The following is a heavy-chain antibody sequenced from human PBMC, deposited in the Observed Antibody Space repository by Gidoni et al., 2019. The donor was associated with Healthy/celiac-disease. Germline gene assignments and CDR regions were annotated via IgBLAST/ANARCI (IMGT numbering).Heavy chain of an antibody. CDR2: ISSSSSTI. J-gene: IGHJ4*02. CDR1: GFTFSSYS. V-gene: IGHV3-48*02. D-gene: IGHD6-13*01. CDR3: ARGRIAAAGYRDDLDY. Sequence: EVQLVESGGGLVQPGGSLRLSCAASGFTFSSYSMNWVRQAPGKGLEWVSYISSSSSTIYYADSVKGRFTISRDNAKNSLYLQMNSLRDEDTAVYYCARGRIAAAGYRDDLDYWGQGTLVTVSS.